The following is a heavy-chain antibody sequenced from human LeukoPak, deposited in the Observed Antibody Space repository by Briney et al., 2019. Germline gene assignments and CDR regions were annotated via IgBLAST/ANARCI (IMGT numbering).Heavy chain of an antibody. J-gene: IGHJ4*02. CDR1: GGSISNYY. CDR2: IYYTGNT. D-gene: IGHD3-3*01. Sequence: SETLSLTCTVSGGSISNYYWSWIRQSPGKGLEWFGYIYYTGNTNYNPSLESRVIISVDTSKNQFSLKLSSVTAADTAVYYCARDGGRNFDYWGQGTLVTVSS. V-gene: IGHV4-59*12. CDR3: ARDGGRNFDY.